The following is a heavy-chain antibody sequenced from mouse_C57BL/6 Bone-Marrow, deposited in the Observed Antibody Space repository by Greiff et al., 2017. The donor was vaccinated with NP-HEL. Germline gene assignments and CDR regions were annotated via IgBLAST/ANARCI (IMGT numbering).Heavy chain of an antibody. CDR2: ISNGGGST. D-gene: IGHD3-1*01. CDR3: AREGLRRAMDY. J-gene: IGHJ4*01. CDR1: GFTFSDYY. Sequence: EVQGVESGGGLVQPGGSLKLSCAASGFTFSDYYMYWVRQTPEKRLEWVAYISNGGGSTYYPDTVKGRFTISRDNAKNTLYLQMSRLKSEDTAMYYCAREGLRRAMDYWGQGTSVTVSS. V-gene: IGHV5-12*01.